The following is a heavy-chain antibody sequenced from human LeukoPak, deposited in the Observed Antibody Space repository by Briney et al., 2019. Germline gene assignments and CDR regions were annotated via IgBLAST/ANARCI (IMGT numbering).Heavy chain of an antibody. CDR2: IIPIFGTA. J-gene: IGHJ4*02. V-gene: IGHV1-69*05. D-gene: IGHD1-26*01. CDR3: AREAGATEIRREDY. CDR1: GGTFSSYA. Sequence: SVKVSCKASGGTFSSYAISWVRQAPGQGLEWMGGIIPIFGTANYAQKFQGRVTITTDESTSTAYMELSSLRSEDTAVYYCAREAGATEIRREDYWGQGTLVTVSS.